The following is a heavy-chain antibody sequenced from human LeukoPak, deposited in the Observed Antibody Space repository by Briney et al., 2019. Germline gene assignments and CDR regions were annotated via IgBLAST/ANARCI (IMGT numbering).Heavy chain of an antibody. CDR1: GFTFSNAW. D-gene: IGHD6-25*01. V-gene: IGHV3-15*01. J-gene: IGHJ4*02. CDR3: TTARVAAAIRDY. Sequence: GGSLRLSCAASGFTFSNAWMSWVRQAPGKGLEWVGRIKSKTDGGTTDYAAPVKGRFTISRDDSKNTLYLQMNSLKTEDTAVYYCTTARVAAAIRDYWGQGTLVTVSS. CDR2: IKSKTDGGTT.